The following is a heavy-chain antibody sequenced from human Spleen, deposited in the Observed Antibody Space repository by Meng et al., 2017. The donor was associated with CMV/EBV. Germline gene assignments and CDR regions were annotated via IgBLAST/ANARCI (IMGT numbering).Heavy chain of an antibody. Sequence: SETLSLTCSVSGGSISSGVSYWSWIRQHPGKGLEWIGYINYSGNTYYNPSLRSRVIISVDMSKNQFSLKLSSVTAADTAVYYCARDYSGYFLYYFDYWGQGTLVTVSS. D-gene: IGHD5-12*01. V-gene: IGHV4-31*03. CDR3: ARDYSGYFLYYFDY. CDR2: INYSGNT. J-gene: IGHJ4*02. CDR1: GGSISSGVSY.